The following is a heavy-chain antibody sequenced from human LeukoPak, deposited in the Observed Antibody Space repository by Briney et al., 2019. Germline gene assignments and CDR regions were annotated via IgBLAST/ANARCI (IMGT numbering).Heavy chain of an antibody. Sequence: ASVKVSCKASGYTFTGYYMHWVRQAPGQGLEWMGWINPNSGGTNYAQKFQGRVTMTRDTSISTAYMELSRLRSDDTAVYYCARGPRIAVAGTGNWFDLWGQGTLVTVSS. CDR2: INPNSGGT. J-gene: IGHJ5*02. D-gene: IGHD6-19*01. CDR3: ARGPRIAVAGTGNWFDL. V-gene: IGHV1-2*02. CDR1: GYTFTGYY.